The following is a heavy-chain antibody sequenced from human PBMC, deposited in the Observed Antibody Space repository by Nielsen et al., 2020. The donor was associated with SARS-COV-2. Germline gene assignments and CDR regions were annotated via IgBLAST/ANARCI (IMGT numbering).Heavy chain of an antibody. CDR1: GFTFSSYA. Sequence: GGSLRLSCSASGFTFSSYAMHWVRQAPGKGLEYVSAISSNGGSTYYADSVKGRFTISRDNSKNTLYLQMSSLRAEDTAVYYCVKARYGSGSYYKSGFDYWGQGTLVTVSS. V-gene: IGHV3-64D*09. CDR3: VKARYGSGSYYKSGFDY. D-gene: IGHD3-10*01. J-gene: IGHJ4*02. CDR2: ISSNGGST.